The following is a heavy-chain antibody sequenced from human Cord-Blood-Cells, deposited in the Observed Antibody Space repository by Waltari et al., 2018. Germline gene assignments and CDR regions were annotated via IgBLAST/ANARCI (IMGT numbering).Heavy chain of an antibody. CDR2: IKSKTDGGTT. D-gene: IGHD3-10*01. CDR1: GFTFSNAW. V-gene: IGHV3-15*01. J-gene: IGHJ4*02. Sequence: EVQLVESGGGLVKPGWSLRLSCAASGFTFSNAWMSWVRQAPGKGLEWVGRIKSKTDGGTTDYAAPVKGRFTISRDDSKNTLYLQMNSLKTEDTAVYYCTTHRKITMVRGVIIDLDYWGQGTLVTVSS. CDR3: TTHRKITMVRGVIIDLDY.